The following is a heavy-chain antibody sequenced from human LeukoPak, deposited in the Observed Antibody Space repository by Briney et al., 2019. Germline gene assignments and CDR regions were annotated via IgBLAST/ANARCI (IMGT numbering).Heavy chain of an antibody. CDR1: GYTFTSYD. D-gene: IGHD6-6*01. CDR3: ARRQLAARRPYYFDY. J-gene: IGHJ4*02. CDR2: MNPNSGNT. V-gene: IGHV1-8*01. Sequence: ASVKVSCKASGYTFTSYDINWVRQATGQGLEWMGWMNPNSGNTGYAQKFQGRATMTRNTSISTAYVELSSLRSEDTAVYYCARRQLAARRPYYFDYWGQGTLVTVSS.